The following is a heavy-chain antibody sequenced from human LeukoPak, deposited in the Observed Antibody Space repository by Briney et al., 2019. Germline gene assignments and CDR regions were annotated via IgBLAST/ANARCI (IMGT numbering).Heavy chain of an antibody. CDR1: GFTFSRFS. V-gene: IGHV3-48*02. Sequence: PGGSLRLSCAASGFTFSRFSMNWVRQAPGKGLEWLSYISSSSSPMYYADSVKGRFTISRDNAGNSLYLQMNSLRDEDTAVYYCARGLGDGYNPFDYWGQGTLVTVSS. CDR3: ARGLGDGYNPFDY. CDR2: ISSSSSPM. D-gene: IGHD5-24*01. J-gene: IGHJ4*02.